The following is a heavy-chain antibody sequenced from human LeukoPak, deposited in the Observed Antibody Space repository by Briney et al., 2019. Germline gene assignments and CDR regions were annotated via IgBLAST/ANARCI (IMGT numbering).Heavy chain of an antibody. CDR3: ARGAEYYDILTGYYKFPFDY. Sequence: ASVKVSCKASGGTFSSYAISWVRQAPRQGLEWMGGIIPIFGTANYAQKFQGRVTITADESTSTAYMELSSLRSEDTAVYYCARGAEYYDILTGYYKFPFDYWGQGALVTVSS. J-gene: IGHJ4*02. CDR2: IIPIFGTA. D-gene: IGHD3-9*01. V-gene: IGHV1-69*13. CDR1: GGTFSSYA.